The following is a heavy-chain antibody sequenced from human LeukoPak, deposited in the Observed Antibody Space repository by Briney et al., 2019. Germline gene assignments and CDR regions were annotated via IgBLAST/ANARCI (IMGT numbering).Heavy chain of an antibody. CDR2: IYHSGST. CDR3: ARVGYYDSSGHDY. D-gene: IGHD3-22*01. CDR1: GGSISSSNW. J-gene: IGHJ4*02. Sequence: SETLSLTCAVSGGSISSSNWWSWVRQPPGKGLEWIGEIYHSGSTNYNPSLKSRVTISVDKSKNQFSLKLSSVTAADTAVYYCARVGYYDSSGHDYWGQGTLVTVSS. V-gene: IGHV4-4*02.